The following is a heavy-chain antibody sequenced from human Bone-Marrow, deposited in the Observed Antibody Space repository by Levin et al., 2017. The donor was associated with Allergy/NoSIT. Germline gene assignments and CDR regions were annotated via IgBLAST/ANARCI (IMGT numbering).Heavy chain of an antibody. CDR1: GGSITSNSYH. D-gene: IGHD6-13*01. J-gene: IGHJ6*02. Sequence: SQTLSLTCSVSGGSITSNSYHWGCLRQSPGKGPEWIGSIYYTGSAFYNPSFTSRVTLSLDTSNNQFSLKLRFVTAADTAVYYCARLNSWFFGMDLWGPGTTVSVSS. CDR2: IYYTGSA. V-gene: IGHV4-39*07. CDR3: ARLNSWFFGMDL.